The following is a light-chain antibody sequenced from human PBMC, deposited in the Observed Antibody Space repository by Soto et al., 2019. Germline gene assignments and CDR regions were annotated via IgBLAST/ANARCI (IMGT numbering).Light chain of an antibody. CDR2: DAT. V-gene: IGKV1-5*01. CDR1: HNIERW. J-gene: IGKJ2*01. Sequence: IQMTQSPSTLSASVGDRVTITCRASHNIERWMAWYQQKRGRAPSLLIFDATTLHSGVPSRFSGGGSGTEFTLTISRLHPEDFATYFCQQSFGTSRTFGQGTRLEVK. CDR3: QQSFGTSRT.